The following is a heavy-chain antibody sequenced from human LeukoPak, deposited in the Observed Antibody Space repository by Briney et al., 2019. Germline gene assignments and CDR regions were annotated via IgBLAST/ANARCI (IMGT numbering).Heavy chain of an antibody. J-gene: IGHJ4*02. V-gene: IGHV4-59*08. CDR1: SASINNYY. CDR3: ARRVSNYYYGSKNYSYYFDY. D-gene: IGHD3-10*01. Sequence: NPSETLSLTCTVSSASINNYYWSWIRQPPGQGLEWIGYIYYSGSTNYNPSLKSRVTISLDTSKNQFSLKLSSVTAADTAVYYCARRVSNYYYGSKNYSYYFDYWGQGTLVTVSS. CDR2: IYYSGST.